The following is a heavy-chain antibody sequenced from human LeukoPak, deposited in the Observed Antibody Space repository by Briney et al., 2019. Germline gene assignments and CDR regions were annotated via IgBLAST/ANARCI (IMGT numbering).Heavy chain of an antibody. J-gene: IGHJ5*02. D-gene: IGHD2-15*01. CDR1: GYSFTSYW. V-gene: IGHV5-51*01. CDR3: ARLLLGYCSGGSCVAPNWFDP. Sequence: GESLKISCKGPGYSFTSYWIGWVRQMPGKGLEWMGIIYPGDSDTRYSPSFQGQVTISADKSISTAYLQWSSLKASDTAMYYCARLLLGYCSGGSCVAPNWFDPWGQGTLVTVSS. CDR2: IYPGDSDT.